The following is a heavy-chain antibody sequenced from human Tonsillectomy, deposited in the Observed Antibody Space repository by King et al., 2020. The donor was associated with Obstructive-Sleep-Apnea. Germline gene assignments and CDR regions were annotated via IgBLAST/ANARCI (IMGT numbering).Heavy chain of an antibody. Sequence: VQLVESGGGVVQPGGSLRLSCAASGFTFSSYDVHWVRQAPGKGLEWVAAVSYDGSNKYYAVSVKGRFTISGDTSEDTLFQHMDSLRHDDTAIYYCAREYGTNPRRKYGLDVWGRGTTVIVSS. CDR3: AREYGTNPRRKYGLDV. D-gene: IGHD2-8*01. CDR1: GFTFSSYD. V-gene: IGHV3-30-3*01. CDR2: VSYDGSNK. J-gene: IGHJ6*02.